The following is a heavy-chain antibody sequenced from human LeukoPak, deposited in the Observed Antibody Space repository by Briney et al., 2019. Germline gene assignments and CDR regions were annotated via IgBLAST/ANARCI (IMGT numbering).Heavy chain of an antibody. D-gene: IGHD6-13*01. J-gene: IGHJ4*02. Sequence: GSLRLSCAASGFTFSTYGIHWVRQAPGKGLEWVALIRFDGINKFYADSVKGRFTVSRDNSKNTVHLQMSSLRAEDTAVYYCAKIGSGSSSWWYFDYWGQGALVTVSS. V-gene: IGHV3-30*02. CDR3: AKIGSGSSSWWYFDY. CDR1: GFTFSTYG. CDR2: IRFDGINK.